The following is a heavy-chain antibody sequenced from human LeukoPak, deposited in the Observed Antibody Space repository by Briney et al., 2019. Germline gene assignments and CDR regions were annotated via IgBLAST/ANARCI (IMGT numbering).Heavy chain of an antibody. CDR3: ARDNLMTGIDY. V-gene: IGHV3-7*01. D-gene: IGHD3-9*01. CDR1: GFTFSSYW. J-gene: IGHJ4*02. CDR2: IKQVGSAK. Sequence: GGSLRLSCAASGFTFSSYWMSWVRQAPGKGLEWVADIKQVGSAKYYVDSVKGRFTISRDNAKNSLYLQMTSLRAEDTAVYYWARDNLMTGIDYWGQGNLVTVSS.